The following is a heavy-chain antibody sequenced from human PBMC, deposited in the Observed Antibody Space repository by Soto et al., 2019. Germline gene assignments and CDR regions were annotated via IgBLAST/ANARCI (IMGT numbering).Heavy chain of an antibody. CDR3: AKEFDTSGYYSYYYAMDV. D-gene: IGHD3-22*01. Sequence: GGSQSLSDAACGCKFITFGMSCVHQDPGKGLEWVSSLGDSGTKTYYAASVRGRFIISRDNSKNTVDLQMNSLRAEDTAVYYCAKEFDTSGYYSYYYAMDVWGQGTTVTV. J-gene: IGHJ6*02. V-gene: IGHV3-23*01. CDR2: LGDSGTKT. CDR1: GCKFITFG.